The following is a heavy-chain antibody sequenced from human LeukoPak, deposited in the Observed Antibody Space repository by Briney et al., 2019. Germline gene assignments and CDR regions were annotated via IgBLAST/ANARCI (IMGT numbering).Heavy chain of an antibody. CDR1: RYTFTSYG. V-gene: IGHV1-18*01. CDR3: ARGGDAVVPAAIFDY. J-gene: IGHJ4*02. Sequence: ASVNVSSTPSRYTFTSYGISWVRQAPGQELEWMGWISAYNGNTNYAQKLQGIVTMTTDTSTRTAYMELSSLRSDDTAVYYCARGGDAVVPAAIFDYWGQGTLVTVAS. CDR2: ISAYNGNT. D-gene: IGHD2-2*01.